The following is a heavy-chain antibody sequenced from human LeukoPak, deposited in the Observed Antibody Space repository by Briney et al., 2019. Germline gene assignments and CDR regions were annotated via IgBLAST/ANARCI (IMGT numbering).Heavy chain of an antibody. Sequence: PSETLSLTRTVSGGSISSSSYYWGWIRQPPGKGLEWIGSIYYSGSTYYNPSLKSRVTISVDTSKNQFSLKLSSVTAADTAVYYCARVYSGSYGTFDYWGQGTLVTVSS. D-gene: IGHD1-26*01. V-gene: IGHV4-39*01. CDR3: ARVYSGSYGTFDY. CDR2: IYYSGST. J-gene: IGHJ4*02. CDR1: GGSISSSSYY.